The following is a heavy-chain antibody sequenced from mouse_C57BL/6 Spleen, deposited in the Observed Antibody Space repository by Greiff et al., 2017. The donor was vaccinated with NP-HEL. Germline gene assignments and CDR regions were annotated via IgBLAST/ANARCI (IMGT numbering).Heavy chain of an antibody. J-gene: IGHJ3*01. D-gene: IGHD1-1*01. CDR3: ARHHEEASYYYGSSPWFAY. CDR1: GYTFTEYT. Sequence: QVQLKQSGAELVKPGASVKLSCKASGYTFTEYTIHWVKQRSGQGLEWIGWFYPGSGSIKYNEKFKDKATLTADKSSSTVYMELSRLTSEDSAVYFCARHHEEASYYYGSSPWFAYWGQGTLVTVSA. V-gene: IGHV1-62-2*01. CDR2: FYPGSGSI.